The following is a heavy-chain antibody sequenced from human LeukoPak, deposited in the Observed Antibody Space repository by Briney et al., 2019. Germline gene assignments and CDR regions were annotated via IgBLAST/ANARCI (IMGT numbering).Heavy chain of an antibody. CDR2: ISSSGSYT. J-gene: IGHJ1*01. CDR3: ARLKYGSPQH. CDR1: RFTFSDYY. V-gene: IGHV3-11*06. D-gene: IGHD1-26*01. Sequence: GGSLRLSCAASRFTFSDYYMSWIRQAPGKGLEWISYISSSGSYTIYADSVKGRFTISRDNAKNSLYLQMNSLRAEDTAVYYCARLKYGSPQHWGQGTLVTVSS.